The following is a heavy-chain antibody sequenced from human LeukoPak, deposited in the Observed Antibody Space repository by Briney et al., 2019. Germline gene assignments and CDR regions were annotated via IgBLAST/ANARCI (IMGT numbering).Heavy chain of an antibody. CDR2: INPNSGGT. CDR3: ARAGEAARHYFDY. D-gene: IGHD6-6*01. J-gene: IGHJ4*02. Sequence: APVKVSCKASGYTFTGYYMHWVRQAPGQGLEWMGWINPNSGGTNYAQKFQGRVTMTRDTSISTAYMELSRLRSDDTAVYYCARAGEAARHYFDYWGQGTLVTVSS. V-gene: IGHV1-2*02. CDR1: GYTFTGYY.